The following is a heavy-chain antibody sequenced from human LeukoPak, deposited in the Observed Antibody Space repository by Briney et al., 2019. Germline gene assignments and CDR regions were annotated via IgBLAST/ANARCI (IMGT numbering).Heavy chain of an antibody. D-gene: IGHD1-1*01. Sequence: PSQTLSLTCTVSGGSISSGTYYWSWIRQPAGKGLEWIGRVYTSGSTNYNPSLKSRVTISVDTSKNQFSLNLTSVTAADTAVYYCARVKATRPHYFGSWGQGTLVTVSS. J-gene: IGHJ4*02. CDR2: VYTSGST. CDR1: GGSISSGTYY. V-gene: IGHV4-61*02. CDR3: ARVKATRPHYFGS.